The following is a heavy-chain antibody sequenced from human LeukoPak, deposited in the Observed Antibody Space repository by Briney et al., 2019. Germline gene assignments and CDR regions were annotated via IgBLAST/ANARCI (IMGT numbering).Heavy chain of an antibody. D-gene: IGHD2-21*02. CDR3: ARTLAGDWVLDY. CDR1: GYTFTSYG. Sequence: ASVKVSCKASGYTFTSYGISWVRQAPGQGLEWMGWISAYDGNTNYAQKLQGRVTMTTDTSTSTAYMELRSLRSDDTAVYYCARTLAGDWVLDYWGQGTLVTVSS. J-gene: IGHJ4*02. CDR2: ISAYDGNT. V-gene: IGHV1-18*04.